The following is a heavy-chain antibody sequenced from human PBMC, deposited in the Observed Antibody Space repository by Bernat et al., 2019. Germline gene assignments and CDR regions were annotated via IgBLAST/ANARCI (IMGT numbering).Heavy chain of an antibody. D-gene: IGHD2-15*01. J-gene: IGHJ4*02. CDR2: INHSGST. V-gene: IGHV4-34*01. Sequence: QVQLQQWGAGLLKPSETLSLTCAVYGGSFSGYYWSWIRQPPGKGLEWIGEINHSGSTNYNPSLKSRVTISVDTSKNQFSLKLSSVTAADTAVYYCALEWGYCSGGSCPYYFDHWGQGTLVTVSS. CDR1: GGSFSGYY. CDR3: ALEWGYCSGGSCPYYFDH.